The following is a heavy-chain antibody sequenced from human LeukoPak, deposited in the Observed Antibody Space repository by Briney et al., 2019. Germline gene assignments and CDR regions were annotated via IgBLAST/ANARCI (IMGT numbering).Heavy chain of an antibody. V-gene: IGHV3-23*01. CDR1: GFTVSSNY. J-gene: IGHJ4*02. Sequence: KTGGSLRLSCAASGFTVSSNYMSWVRQAPGKGLEWVSVISGSGYYSYYADSVKGRFTVSRDNSKTTLYLQMNSLRADDTAVYYCAKGGPTGSNYFDFWGQGTLVTVSS. CDR2: ISGSGYYS. D-gene: IGHD1-26*01. CDR3: AKGGPTGSNYFDF.